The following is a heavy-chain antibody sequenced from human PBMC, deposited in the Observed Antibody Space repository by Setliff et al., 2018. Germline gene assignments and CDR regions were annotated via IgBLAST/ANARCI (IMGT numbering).Heavy chain of an antibody. CDR2: TSGSSAYK. V-gene: IGHV3-21*01. CDR3: ARGRHHDTLSGYIDF. J-gene: IGHJ4*02. D-gene: IGHD3-9*01. Sequence: GGSLRLSCAASGFTFDSHTMNWVRKAPGKGLEWVSSTSGSSAYKYYAASLKGRFTVSRDNSKNTLYLQMNSLRAEDTAFYYCARGRHHDTLSGYIDFLGQGTMVTVSS. CDR1: GFTFDSHT.